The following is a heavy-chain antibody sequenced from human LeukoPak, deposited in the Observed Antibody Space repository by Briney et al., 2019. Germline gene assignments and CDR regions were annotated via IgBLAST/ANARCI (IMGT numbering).Heavy chain of an antibody. CDR1: GFTFSSYA. Sequence: GGSLRLSCAASGFTFSSYAMSWVRQAPGKGLEWVSAISGSGGSTYYADSVKGRFTISRDNSKDTLYLQMNSLRAEDTAVYYCARLAQPPSYFDYWGQGTLVTVSS. CDR2: ISGSGGST. CDR3: ARLAQPPSYFDY. D-gene: IGHD6-19*01. J-gene: IGHJ4*02. V-gene: IGHV3-23*01.